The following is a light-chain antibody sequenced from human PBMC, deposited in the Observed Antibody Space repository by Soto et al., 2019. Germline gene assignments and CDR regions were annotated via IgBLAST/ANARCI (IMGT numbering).Light chain of an antibody. Sequence: QSVLTQPASVSGSPGQSITISCTGTSSDVGSYNFVSWYQYHPGKAPKLLIYEVNNRPSGVSDRFSGSKTGNTASLTISGLQPEDEADYFCSSYTITTALVFGSGTKLTVL. CDR3: SSYTITTALV. J-gene: IGLJ1*01. CDR2: EVN. CDR1: SSDVGSYNF. V-gene: IGLV2-14*01.